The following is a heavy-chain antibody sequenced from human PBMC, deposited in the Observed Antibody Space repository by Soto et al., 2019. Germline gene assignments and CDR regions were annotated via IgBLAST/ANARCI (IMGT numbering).Heavy chain of an antibody. J-gene: IGHJ5*02. D-gene: IGHD2-15*01. CDR3: ARVGYCSGGSCYHPNWFDP. V-gene: IGHV4-30-4*01. CDR1: GGSISSGDYY. Sequence: QVQLQESGPGLVKPSQTLSLTCTVSGGSISSGDYYWSWIRQPPGKGLEWIGYIYYSGSTYYNPYLKGRVTISVDTSKNQFSLKLSSVTAADTAVYYCARVGYCSGGSCYHPNWFDPWGQGTLVTVSS. CDR2: IYYSGST.